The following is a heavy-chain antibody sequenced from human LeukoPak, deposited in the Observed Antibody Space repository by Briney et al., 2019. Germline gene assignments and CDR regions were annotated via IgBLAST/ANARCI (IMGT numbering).Heavy chain of an antibody. CDR1: GFTFSNAW. CDR2: IRSKANSYAT. CDR3: TSSIAARPRSAFDI. D-gene: IGHD6-6*01. J-gene: IGHJ3*02. V-gene: IGHV3-73*01. Sequence: GGSLRLSCAASGFTFSNAWMSWVRQAPGKGLEWVGRIRSKANSYATAYAASVKGRFTISRDDSKNTAYLQMNSLKTEDTAVYYCTSSIAARPRSAFDIWGQGTMVTVSS.